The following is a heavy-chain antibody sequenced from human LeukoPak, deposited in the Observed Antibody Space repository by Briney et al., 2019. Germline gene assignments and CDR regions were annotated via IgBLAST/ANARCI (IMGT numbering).Heavy chain of an antibody. D-gene: IGHD3-10*01. CDR2: ISASGRGT. Sequence: PGGSLRLSSAASGFTFATYDMSWVRQAPGKGLEWVSAISASGRGTYYADSVKGRFTISRDNSKNTLYLQMNTLRAEDTAVYYCAKDQTPGDFDYWGQGTLVTVSS. CDR1: GFTFATYD. CDR3: AKDQTPGDFDY. J-gene: IGHJ4*02. V-gene: IGHV3-23*01.